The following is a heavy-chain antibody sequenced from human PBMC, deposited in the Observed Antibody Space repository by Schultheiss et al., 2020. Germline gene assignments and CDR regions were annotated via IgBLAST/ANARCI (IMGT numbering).Heavy chain of an antibody. V-gene: IGHV4-59*10. Sequence: SETLSLTCAVYGGSFSGYYWSWIRQPAGKGLEWIGYIYYSGTTNYNPSLKSRVTMSVDTSKNQFSLKLSSVTAADTAVYYCAPNWFDPWGQGTLVTVSS. J-gene: IGHJ5*02. CDR1: GGSFSGYY. CDR2: IYYSGTT. CDR3: APNWFDP.